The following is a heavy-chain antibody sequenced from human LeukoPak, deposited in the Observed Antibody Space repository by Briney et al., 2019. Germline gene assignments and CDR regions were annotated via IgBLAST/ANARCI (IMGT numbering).Heavy chain of an antibody. Sequence: GGSLRLSCTASGFTFSSYWMSWVRQAPGKGLEWVANIKQDGSEKDYVDSVKGRFTISRDNAKNSLYLQMNSLRAEDTALYYCARYCGGDCYGMDVWGQGTTVTVSS. V-gene: IGHV3-7*01. CDR2: IKQDGSEK. CDR3: ARYCGGDCYGMDV. D-gene: IGHD2-21*01. CDR1: GFTFSSYW. J-gene: IGHJ6*02.